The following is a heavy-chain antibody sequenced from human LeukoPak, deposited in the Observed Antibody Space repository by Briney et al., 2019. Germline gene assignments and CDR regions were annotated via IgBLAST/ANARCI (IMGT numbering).Heavy chain of an antibody. J-gene: IGHJ4*02. CDR3: ARGRRGSYGFYDY. D-gene: IGHD3-16*01. CDR1: GFTFSSYW. Sequence: GGSLRLSCAGSGFTFSSYWMQWVRQAPGKGLVWVSRINSDESSTSYADSVKGRFTISRDYAKNTVYLQMNSLRAEDTGLYYCARGRRGSYGFYDYWGQGTLVTVSS. V-gene: IGHV3-74*01. CDR2: INSDESST.